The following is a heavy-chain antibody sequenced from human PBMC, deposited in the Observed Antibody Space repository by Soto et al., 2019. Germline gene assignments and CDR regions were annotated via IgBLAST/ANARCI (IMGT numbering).Heavy chain of an antibody. J-gene: IGHJ4*02. CDR3: AKGLRGGSSGYYGTYFDY. Sequence: GGSQRLSCAASGFPFRSYAMSWVRQATGKGLEWVSAISGSGGSTYYADSVKGRFTISRDNSKNTLYLQMNSLRAEDTAVYYCAKGLRGGSSGYYGTYFDYWGQGTLVTVSS. D-gene: IGHD3-22*01. CDR2: ISGSGGST. V-gene: IGHV3-23*01. CDR1: GFPFRSYA.